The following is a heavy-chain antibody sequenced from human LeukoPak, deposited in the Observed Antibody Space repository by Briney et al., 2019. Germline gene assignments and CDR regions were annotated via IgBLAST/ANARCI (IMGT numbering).Heavy chain of an antibody. V-gene: IGHV3-21*01. CDR3: ARDYDFWSGYYSFDY. Sequence: GGSLRLSCAASGFTLSSYSMNWVRQAPGKGLEWVSSISSSSSYIYYADSVKGRFTISRDNAKNSLYLQMNSLRAEDTAVYYCARDYDFWSGYYSFDYWGQGTLVTVSS. CDR1: GFTLSSYS. CDR2: ISSSSSYI. J-gene: IGHJ4*02. D-gene: IGHD3-3*01.